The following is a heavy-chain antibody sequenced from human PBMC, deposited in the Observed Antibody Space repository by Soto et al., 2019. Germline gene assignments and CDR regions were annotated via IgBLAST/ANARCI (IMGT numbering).Heavy chain of an antibody. CDR2: ISYDGSNK. CDR3: ARVLFDDYVWGSYRPSDDY. J-gene: IGHJ4*02. D-gene: IGHD3-16*02. Sequence: ILSCAASGFTFSSYGMHWVRQAPGKGLEWVAVISYDGSNKYYADSVKGRFTISRDNSKNTLYLQMNSLRAEDTAVYYCARVLFDDYVWGSYRPSDDYWGQGTVVTVYS. V-gene: IGHV3-30*03. CDR1: GFTFSSYG.